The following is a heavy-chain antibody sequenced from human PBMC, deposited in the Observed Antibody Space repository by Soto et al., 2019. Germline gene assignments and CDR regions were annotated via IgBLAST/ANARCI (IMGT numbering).Heavy chain of an antibody. CDR2: IWYDGSNK. CDR1: GFTFSSYG. Sequence: GESLKISCAASGFTFSSYGMHWVRQAPGKGLEWVAVIWYDGSNKYYADSVKGRFTISRDNSKNTLYLQMNSLRAEDTAVYYCAREHGELPYFDYWGQGTLVTVSS. V-gene: IGHV3-33*01. CDR3: AREHGELPYFDY. J-gene: IGHJ4*02. D-gene: IGHD1-26*01.